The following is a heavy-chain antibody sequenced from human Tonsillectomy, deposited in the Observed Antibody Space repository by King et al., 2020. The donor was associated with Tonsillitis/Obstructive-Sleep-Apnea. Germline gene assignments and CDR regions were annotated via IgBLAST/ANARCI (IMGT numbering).Heavy chain of an antibody. D-gene: IGHD3-10*01. CDR3: TKGGNYYDGVYYYYYGLDV. CDR2: IRGSGDYT. CDR1: GFTFSSFA. Sequence: VQLVESGGGLVQPGGSLTLFCAASGFTFSSFAMSWVRQAPGKGLNWVSSIRGSGDYTSYADSVKGRFTISRDNSKNTLYLQMNSLGAEDTAVYYCTKGGNYYDGVYYYYYGLDVWGQGTTVTVFS. J-gene: IGHJ6*02. V-gene: IGHV3-23*04.